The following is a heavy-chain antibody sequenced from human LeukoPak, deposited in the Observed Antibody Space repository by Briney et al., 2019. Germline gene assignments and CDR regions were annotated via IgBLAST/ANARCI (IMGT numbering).Heavy chain of an antibody. CDR2: ISYTGST. V-gene: IGHV4-59*12. J-gene: IGHJ4*02. CDR3: ATGSPHVSHY. D-gene: IGHD1-14*01. CDR1: GGSINNYY. Sequence: SSETLSLTCTVSGGSINNYYWSWIRQPPGKGLEWIGYISYTGSTNYNPSLRSRVTISVDKSKNQFSLNLSSVTAADTAVYYCATGSPHVSHYWGQGTLVTVSS.